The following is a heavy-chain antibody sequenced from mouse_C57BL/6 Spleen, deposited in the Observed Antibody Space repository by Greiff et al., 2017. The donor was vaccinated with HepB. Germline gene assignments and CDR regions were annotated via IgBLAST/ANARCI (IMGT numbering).Heavy chain of an antibody. CDR2: IYPRSGNT. Sequence: VQLQQSGAELARPGASVKLSCKASGYTFTSYGISWVKQRTGQGLEWIGEIYPRSGNTYYNEKFKGKATLTADKSSSTAYMELRSLTSEDSAVYFCARARETAQATDAMDYWGQGTSVTVAS. CDR1: GYTFTSYG. V-gene: IGHV1-81*01. D-gene: IGHD3-2*02. J-gene: IGHJ4*01. CDR3: ARARETAQATDAMDY.